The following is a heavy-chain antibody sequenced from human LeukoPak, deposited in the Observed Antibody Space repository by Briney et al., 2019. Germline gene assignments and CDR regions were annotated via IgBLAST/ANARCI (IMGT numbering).Heavy chain of an antibody. V-gene: IGHV1-46*01. CDR2: INPSGGST. CDR1: GYTFTSYY. J-gene: IGHJ3*02. D-gene: IGHD5-18*01. CDR3: ARPGPLCGYSYGYDAFDI. Sequence: ASVKVSCKASGYTFTSYYMHWVRQAPGQGLEWMGIINPSGGSTSYAQKFQGRVTMTRDTSTSTVYMELSSLRSEDTAVYYCARPGPLCGYSYGYDAFDIWGQGTMVTVSS.